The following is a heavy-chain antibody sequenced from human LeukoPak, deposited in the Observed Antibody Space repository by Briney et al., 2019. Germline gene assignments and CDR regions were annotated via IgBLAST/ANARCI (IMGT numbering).Heavy chain of an antibody. CDR1: GGSISSGDYY. CDR3: ARVFRYGSGSSSWFDP. J-gene: IGHJ5*02. CDR2: IYYSGNT. V-gene: IGHV4-31*03. D-gene: IGHD3-10*01. Sequence: PSQTLSLTCTVSGGSISSGDYYWSWIRQHPGKGLEWIGYIYYSGNTYYNPSLKSRVTMSVDTSKSQFSLKLTSVTAADTAVYYCARVFRYGSGSSSWFDPWGQGTLVTVSS.